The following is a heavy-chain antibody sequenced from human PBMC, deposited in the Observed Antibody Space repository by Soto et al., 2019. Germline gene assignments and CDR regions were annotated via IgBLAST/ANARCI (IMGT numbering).Heavy chain of an antibody. CDR3: TTDPVTMIVVVPSSG. J-gene: IGHJ4*02. Sequence: GGSLGLSCAASGVTFRNAWMNWVRQAPGKGLEWVGRIKSKTDGGTTDYAAPVKGRFTISRDDSKNTLYLQMNSLKTEDTAVYYCTTDPVTMIVVVPSSGWGQGTLVTVSS. D-gene: IGHD3-22*01. CDR1: GVTFRNAW. CDR2: IKSKTDGGTT. V-gene: IGHV3-15*07.